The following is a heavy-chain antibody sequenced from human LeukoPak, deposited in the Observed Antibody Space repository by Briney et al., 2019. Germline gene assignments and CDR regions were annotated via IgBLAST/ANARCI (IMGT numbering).Heavy chain of an antibody. V-gene: IGHV1-46*01. D-gene: IGHD3-10*01. CDR2: FNPSGGST. J-gene: IGHJ4*02. Sequence: ASVKVSCKASGYTFTSYYMHWVRQAPGQGLEWMGIFNPSGGSTSYAQKFQGRVTMTRDTSTSTVYMELSSLRSEDTAVYYCASGTPGIGSGSSSLDYWGQGTLVTVSS. CDR3: ASGTPGIGSGSSSLDY. CDR1: GYTFTSYY.